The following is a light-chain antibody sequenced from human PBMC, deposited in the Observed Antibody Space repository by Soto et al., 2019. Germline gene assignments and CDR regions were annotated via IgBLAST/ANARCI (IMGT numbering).Light chain of an antibody. CDR3: AAWDDSLNGLYV. Sequence: QSALTQPPSASGTPGQRVTISCSGSSSNIGSNTVNWYQQLPGTAPKLLIYSNNQRPSGVPDRFSGSESGTSASLAISGLQSEDEADYYCAAWDDSLNGLYVFGTGTKVTGL. CDR1: SSNIGSNT. CDR2: SNN. J-gene: IGLJ1*01. V-gene: IGLV1-44*01.